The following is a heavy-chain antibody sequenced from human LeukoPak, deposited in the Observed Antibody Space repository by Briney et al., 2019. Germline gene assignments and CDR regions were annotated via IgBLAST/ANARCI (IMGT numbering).Heavy chain of an antibody. Sequence: PGGSLRLSCAASGFTFSSYAMHWVRQAPGKGLEWVAVISYDGSNKYYADSVKGRFTISRDNSKNTLYLQMNSLRAEDTAVYYCARGGPNTYYYGSGSYYSANWFDPWGQGTLVTVSS. CDR1: GFTFSSYA. D-gene: IGHD3-10*01. CDR2: ISYDGSNK. V-gene: IGHV3-30*04. CDR3: ARGGPNTYYYGSGSYYSANWFDP. J-gene: IGHJ5*02.